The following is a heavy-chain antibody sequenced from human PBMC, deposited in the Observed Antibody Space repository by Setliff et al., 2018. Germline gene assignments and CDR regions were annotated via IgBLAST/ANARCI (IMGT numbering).Heavy chain of an antibody. J-gene: IGHJ4*02. CDR3: ARLLPLVGPGGPFDY. Sequence: GASVKVSCKASGYTFTSYGISWVRQAPGQGLEWMGGIIPIFGTANYAHKFQGRVTITADESTSTAYMELSSLRSEDTAVYYCARLLPLVGPGGPFDYWGQGTLVTVSS. CDR2: IIPIFGTA. D-gene: IGHD3-16*01. CDR1: GYTFTSYG. V-gene: IGHV1-69*13.